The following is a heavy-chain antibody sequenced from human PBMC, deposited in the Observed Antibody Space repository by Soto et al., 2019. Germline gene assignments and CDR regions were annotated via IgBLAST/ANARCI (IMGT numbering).Heavy chain of an antibody. Sequence: SETLSLTCAVYGGSFSGYYWSWIRQPPGKGLEWIGEINHSGSTNYNPSVKSRVTISVDTSKNQFSLKLSSVTAADTAVYYCARGPRYFDWLSYQINYYSYGMDVWGQGTTVTVSS. V-gene: IGHV4-34*01. D-gene: IGHD3-9*01. CDR1: GGSFSGYY. CDR2: INHSGST. CDR3: ARGPRYFDWLSYQINYYSYGMDV. J-gene: IGHJ6*02.